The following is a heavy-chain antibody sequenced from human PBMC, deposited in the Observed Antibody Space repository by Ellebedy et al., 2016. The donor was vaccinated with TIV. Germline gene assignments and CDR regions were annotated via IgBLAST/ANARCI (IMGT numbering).Heavy chain of an antibody. CDR3: ARDGSEWSRDH. V-gene: IGHV3-21*06. D-gene: IGHD3-3*01. J-gene: IGHJ4*02. CDR1: GFTFSIAG. Sequence: GESLKISCGASGFTFSIAGMTWVRQAPGKGLGWVATIDFSGTGTYYADSVKGRFIISRDNTKNLVFLQMNSLGVEDTAVYYCARDGSEWSRDHWGQGTLVTVSS. CDR2: IDFSGTGT.